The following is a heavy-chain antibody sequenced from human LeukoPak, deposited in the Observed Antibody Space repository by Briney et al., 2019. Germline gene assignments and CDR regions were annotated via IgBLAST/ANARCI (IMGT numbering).Heavy chain of an antibody. Sequence: PGGSLRLSCAASGFTFSSYAMSWVRQPPGKGLEWIGGIYYSGSTYYNPSLKSRVTISVDTPKNQFSLKLSSVTAADTAVYYCARDSRIAVAGINGFDPWGQGTLVTVSS. D-gene: IGHD6-19*01. CDR2: IYYSGST. V-gene: IGHV4-39*07. J-gene: IGHJ5*02. CDR3: ARDSRIAVAGINGFDP. CDR1: GFTFSSYA.